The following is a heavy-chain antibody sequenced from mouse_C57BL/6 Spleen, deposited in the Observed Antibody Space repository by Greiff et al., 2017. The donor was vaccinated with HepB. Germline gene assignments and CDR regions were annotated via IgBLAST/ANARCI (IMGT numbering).Heavy chain of an antibody. CDR1: GYTFTDYY. CDR2: INPYNGGT. Sequence: VQLQQSGPVLVKPGASVKMSCKASGYTFTDYYMNWVKQSHGKSLEWIGVINPYNGGTSYNQKFKGKATLTVDKSSSTAYMELNSLTAEDSAVYYCARGGPIYYDYDVIWYVGVWGTGTTVTVSS. V-gene: IGHV1-19*01. CDR3: ARGGPIYYDYDVIWYVGV. D-gene: IGHD2-4*01. J-gene: IGHJ1*03.